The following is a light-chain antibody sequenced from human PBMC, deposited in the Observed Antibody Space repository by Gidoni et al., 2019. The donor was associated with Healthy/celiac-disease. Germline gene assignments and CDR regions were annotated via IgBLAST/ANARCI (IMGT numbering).Light chain of an antibody. CDR3: QSYDSSMV. Sequence: FMLTQHHSVSESPGKTVTITCTRSRGSIASNYVQWYQQRPGSSPTTVIYENNQRPCGVPDRFSGSIDSSSNSAALTISGLKTEDEADDYCQSYDSSMVFGGGTKLTVL. V-gene: IGLV6-57*01. J-gene: IGLJ2*01. CDR1: RGSIASNY. CDR2: ENN.